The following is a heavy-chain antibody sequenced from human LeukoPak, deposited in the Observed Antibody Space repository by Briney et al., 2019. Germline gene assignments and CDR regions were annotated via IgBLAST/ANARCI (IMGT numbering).Heavy chain of an antibody. CDR2: ISWDGGST. J-gene: IGHJ4*02. D-gene: IGHD2-2*01. Sequence: PGGSLRLSCAASGFTFDDYAMHWVRQAPGKGLEWVSLISWDGGSTYYADSVKGRFTISRDNSKNTLYLQMDSLRAEDTAVYYCAKHPGQLDYWGQGTLVTVSS. CDR3: AKHPGQLDY. V-gene: IGHV3-43D*03. CDR1: GFTFDDYA.